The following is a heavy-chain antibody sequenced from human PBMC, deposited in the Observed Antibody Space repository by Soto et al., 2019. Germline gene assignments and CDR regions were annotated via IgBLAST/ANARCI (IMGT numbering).Heavy chain of an antibody. J-gene: IGHJ4*02. CDR2: ITSGSNTK. CDR1: GFTFSSYS. V-gene: IGHV3-48*01. D-gene: IGHD2-15*01. Sequence: EVQLVESGGGLVQPGGSLRLSCAASGFTFSSYSMNWVLQPPGKGLEWVSYITSGSNTKHYADSVKGRFTISRDKAKNSLYLHMNSLRAADTAVYYCARDPHSLDYWGQGILVTVSS. CDR3: ARDPHSLDY.